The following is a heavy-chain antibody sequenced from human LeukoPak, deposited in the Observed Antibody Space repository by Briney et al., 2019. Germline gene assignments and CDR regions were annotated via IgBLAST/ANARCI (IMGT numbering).Heavy chain of an antibody. CDR3: TRDAYNFNDFDY. Sequence: GRSLRLSCAASGFTFSGYAMHWVRQAPGKGLEWVAVISYDGSNKYYADSVKGRFTISRDNSKNTLYLQIDSLRLEDTAIYYCTRDAYNFNDFDYWGQGTLVTVSS. CDR1: GFTFSGYA. CDR2: ISYDGSNK. J-gene: IGHJ4*02. V-gene: IGHV3-30*04. D-gene: IGHD5-24*01.